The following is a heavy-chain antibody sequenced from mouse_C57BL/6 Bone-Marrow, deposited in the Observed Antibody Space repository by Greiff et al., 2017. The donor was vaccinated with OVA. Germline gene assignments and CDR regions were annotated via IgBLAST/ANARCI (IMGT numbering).Heavy chain of an antibody. CDR1: GFTFSDYY. Sequence: EVMLVESEGGLVQPGSSMKLSCTASGFTFSDYYMAWVRQVPEKGLEWVANINYDGSSTYYLDSLKSRFIISRDNAKNILYLQMSSLKSEDTATYYCARDLYYGSSYDWYFDVWGTGTTVTVSS. CDR2: INYDGSST. D-gene: IGHD1-1*01. CDR3: ARDLYYGSSYDWYFDV. J-gene: IGHJ1*03. V-gene: IGHV5-16*01.